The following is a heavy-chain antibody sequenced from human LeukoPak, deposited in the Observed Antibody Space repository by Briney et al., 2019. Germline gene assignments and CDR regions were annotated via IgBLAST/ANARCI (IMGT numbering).Heavy chain of an antibody. CDR3: ASSYGDAYFDY. D-gene: IGHD4-17*01. CDR2: IYYSGST. Sequence: SETLSLTRTVSGGSISSYYWSWIRQPPGKGLEWTGYIYYSGSTNYNPSLKSRVTISVDTSKNQFSLKLSSVTAADTAVYYCASSYGDAYFDYWGQGTLVTVSS. CDR1: GGSISSYY. J-gene: IGHJ4*02. V-gene: IGHV4-59*01.